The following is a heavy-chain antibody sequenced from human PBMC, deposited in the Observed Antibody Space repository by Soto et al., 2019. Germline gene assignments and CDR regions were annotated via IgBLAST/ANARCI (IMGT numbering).Heavy chain of an antibody. D-gene: IGHD2-2*02. CDR3: ARGIGPAAIGGWFDP. V-gene: IGHV4-59*01. CDR1: GGSISSYY. CDR2: IYYSGST. Sequence: SETLSLTCTVSGGSISSYYWSWIRQPPGKGLEWIGYIYYSGSTNYNPSLKSRVTISVDTSKNQFSLKLSSVTAADTAVYYCARGIGPAAIGGWFDPWGQGTLVTVSS. J-gene: IGHJ5*02.